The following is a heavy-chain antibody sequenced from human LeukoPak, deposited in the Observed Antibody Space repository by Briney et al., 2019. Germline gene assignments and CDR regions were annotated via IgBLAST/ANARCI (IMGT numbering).Heavy chain of an antibody. CDR1: GGSISSGGYY. J-gene: IGHJ3*02. D-gene: IGHD5-12*01. CDR2: IYYSGST. V-gene: IGHV4-31*03. Sequence: SQTLSLTCTVSGGSISSGGYYWSWIRQHPGKGLEWIGYIYYSGSTYYNPSLESRVTISVDTSKNQFSLKLSSVTAADTAVYYCAREVDIVATIKGRNAFDIWGQGTMVTVSS. CDR3: AREVDIVATIKGRNAFDI.